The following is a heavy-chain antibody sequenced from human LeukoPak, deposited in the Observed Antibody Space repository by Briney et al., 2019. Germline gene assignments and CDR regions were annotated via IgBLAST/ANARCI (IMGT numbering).Heavy chain of an antibody. CDR2: IFYSGRT. CDR1: GGSISSSTYY. D-gene: IGHD3-9*01. CDR3: ARVVEADYDILTGYLEYYMDV. J-gene: IGHJ6*03. Sequence: PSETLSLTCTVAGGSISSSTYYWGWIRQPPGKGLEWIGSIFYSGRTDYNPSLNSRFTMSVDTSKNQFSLQLSSVTAAATAVYYCARVVEADYDILTGYLEYYMDVWGKGTTVTISS. V-gene: IGHV4-39*07.